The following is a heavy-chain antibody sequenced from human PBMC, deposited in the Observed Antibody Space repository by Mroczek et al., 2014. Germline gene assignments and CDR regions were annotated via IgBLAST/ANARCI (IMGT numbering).Heavy chain of an antibody. D-gene: IGHD3-22*01. CDR2: IYYSGST. V-gene: IGHV4-59*01. Sequence: VQLQESGPGLVKPSETLSLTCTVSGGSISSYYWSWIRQPPGKGLEWIGYIYYSGSTNYNPSLKSRVTISVDTSKNQFSLKLSSVTAADTAVYYCARAFNYYDSSGYYYWGQGTLVTVSS. J-gene: IGHJ4*02. CDR3: ARAFNYYDSSGYYY. CDR1: GGSISSYY.